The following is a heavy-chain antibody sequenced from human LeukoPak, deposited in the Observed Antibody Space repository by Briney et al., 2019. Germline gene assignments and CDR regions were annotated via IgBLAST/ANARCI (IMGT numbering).Heavy chain of an antibody. Sequence: PSQTLSLTCAVSGGSISSGGYSWSWIRQPPGKGLEWIGYIYHSGSTYYNPSLKSRVTISVDRSKNQFSLKLSSVTTADTAVYYCAGESNYGWYFDYWGQGTLVTVSS. CDR3: AGESNYGWYFDY. D-gene: IGHD4-11*01. V-gene: IGHV4-30-2*01. J-gene: IGHJ4*02. CDR1: GGSISSGGYS. CDR2: IYHSGST.